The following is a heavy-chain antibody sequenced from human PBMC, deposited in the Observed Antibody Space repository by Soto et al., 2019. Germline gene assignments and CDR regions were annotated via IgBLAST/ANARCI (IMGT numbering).Heavy chain of an antibody. V-gene: IGHV1-8*01. J-gene: IGHJ3*02. Sequence: ASVKGSWKASGYTFTSYDINWGRQATGQGLEWMGWMNPNSGNTGYAQKFQGRVTMTRNTSISTAYMELSSLRSEDTAVYYCARVYRSGYYYGSGINDAFDIWGQGTMVTVSS. CDR3: ARVYRSGYYYGSGINDAFDI. D-gene: IGHD3-10*01. CDR1: GYTFTSYD. CDR2: MNPNSGNT.